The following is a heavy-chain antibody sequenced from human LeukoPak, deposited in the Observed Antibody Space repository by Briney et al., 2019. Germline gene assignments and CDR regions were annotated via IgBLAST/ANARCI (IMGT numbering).Heavy chain of an antibody. CDR1: GGSISSYY. Sequence: SETLSLTCTVSGGSISSYYWSWIRQPPGKGLEWIGYIYYSGSTNYNPSLKSRVTISVDTSKNQFSLKLSSVTAADTAVYYCTTDQRSSWYEWFDPWGQGTLVTVSS. V-gene: IGHV4-59*01. CDR3: TTDQRSSWYEWFDP. J-gene: IGHJ5*02. CDR2: IYYSGST. D-gene: IGHD6-13*01.